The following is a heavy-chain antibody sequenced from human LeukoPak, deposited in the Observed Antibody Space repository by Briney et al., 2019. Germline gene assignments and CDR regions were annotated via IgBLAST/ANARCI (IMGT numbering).Heavy chain of an antibody. D-gene: IGHD6-19*01. CDR2: IYSGGST. CDR1: GFTDSSNY. CDR3: ARGSRSSGWFDY. V-gene: IGHV3-53*01. J-gene: IGHJ4*02. Sequence: GGSLRLSCAASGFTDSSNYMSWVRQAPGKGLEWVSVIYSGGSTYYADSVKGRFTISRDNSKNTLYLQMNSLRAEDTAVYYCARGSRSSGWFDYWGQGTLVTVSS.